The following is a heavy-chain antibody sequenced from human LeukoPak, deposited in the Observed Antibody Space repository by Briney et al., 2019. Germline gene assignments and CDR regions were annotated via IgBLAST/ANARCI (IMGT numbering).Heavy chain of an antibody. D-gene: IGHD3-22*01. J-gene: IGHJ6*04. V-gene: IGHV1-18*01. Sequence: ASVKVSCKASGYTFTSYGISWVRQAPGQGLEWMGWISAYNGNTNYAQKLQGRVTMTTDTSTSTAYMELRSLRSDDTAVYYCARVTYYYDSSVFSRLNYYYGRAVWAKGPTVTVSS. CDR2: ISAYNGNT. CDR1: GYTFTSYG. CDR3: ARVTYYYDSSVFSRLNYYYGRAV.